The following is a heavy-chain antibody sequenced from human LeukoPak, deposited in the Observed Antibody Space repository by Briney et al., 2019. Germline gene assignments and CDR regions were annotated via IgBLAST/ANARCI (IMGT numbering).Heavy chain of an antibody. CDR3: ARLTPTTLSLYYYYMDV. CDR1: GFTFSVSA. V-gene: IGHV3-73*01. CDR2: IRSKDNSYET. J-gene: IGHJ6*03. Sequence: GGSLRLSCAASGFTFSVSAMPWVRQASGKVLEWVGRIRSKDNSYETAYSASMKGRFTISRDDSKNTAYLQINSLKPEDTAVYYCARLTPTTLSLYYYYMDVWGKGTTVTVSS. D-gene: IGHD2/OR15-2a*01.